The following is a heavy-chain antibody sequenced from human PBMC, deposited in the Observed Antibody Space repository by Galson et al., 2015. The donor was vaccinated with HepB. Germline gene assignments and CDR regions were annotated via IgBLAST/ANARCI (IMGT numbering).Heavy chain of an antibody. CDR3: AKMTVAGTDAFDI. J-gene: IGHJ3*02. V-gene: IGHV3-30*18. CDR2: ISYDGSNK. D-gene: IGHD6-19*01. Sequence: SLRLSCAASGFTFSSYGMRWVRQAPGKGLEWVAVISYDGSNKYYADSVKGRFTISRDNSKNTLYLQMNSLRAEDTAVYYCAKMTVAGTDAFDIWGQGTMVTVSS. CDR1: GFTFSSYG.